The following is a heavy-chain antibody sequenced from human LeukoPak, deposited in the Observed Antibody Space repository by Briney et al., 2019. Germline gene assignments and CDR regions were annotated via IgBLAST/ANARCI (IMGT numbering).Heavy chain of an antibody. CDR2: VSGSGDST. CDR3: AKAQGSSRWYYFDY. J-gene: IGHJ4*02. V-gene: IGHV3-23*01. D-gene: IGHD6-13*01. Sequence: GGSLRLSCAASGFTFTSYAMSWVRQAPGKGLEWVSGVSGSGDSTSYADSVKGRFTISRDNSKNTLYLQINSLRAEDTAVYYCAKAQGSSRWYYFDYWGQGTLVTVSS. CDR1: GFTFTSYA.